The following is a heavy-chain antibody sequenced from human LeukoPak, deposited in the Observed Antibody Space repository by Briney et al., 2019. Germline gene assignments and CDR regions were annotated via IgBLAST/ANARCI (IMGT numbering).Heavy chain of an antibody. Sequence: GGSLRLSCAASGFTFSSYAMTWVRQAPGKGLEWVSSFTSMSRTIYYADSVKGRFTISRDDAKKSLYLQMNSLRVEDTAIYYCARQSSGIAATDKIDYWGQGTLVTVSS. CDR3: ARQSSGIAATDKIDY. D-gene: IGHD6-13*01. V-gene: IGHV3-21*01. CDR2: FTSMSRTI. CDR1: GFTFSSYA. J-gene: IGHJ4*02.